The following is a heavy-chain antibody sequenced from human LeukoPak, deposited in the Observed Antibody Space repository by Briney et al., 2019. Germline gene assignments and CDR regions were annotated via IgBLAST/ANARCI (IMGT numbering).Heavy chain of an antibody. CDR2: INPNSGNT. Sequence: TSVKVSCKASGYTFTSYDINWVRQAPGQGLEWMGWINPNSGNTGYAQKFQGRVTMTRNTSISTAYMELSSLRSEDTAVYYCTPEDYDSSGYSRFDPWGQGTLVTVSS. CDR3: TPEDYDSSGYSRFDP. CDR1: GYTFTSYD. V-gene: IGHV1-8*01. J-gene: IGHJ5*02. D-gene: IGHD3-22*01.